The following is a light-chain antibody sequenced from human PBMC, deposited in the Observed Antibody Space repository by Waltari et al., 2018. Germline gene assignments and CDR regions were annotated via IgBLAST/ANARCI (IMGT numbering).Light chain of an antibody. J-gene: IGLJ1*01. CDR1: SSTARRNT. CDR2: SNN. Sequence: QPVLTQPPSASGTPGQRSPISCSGSSSTARRNTVNGYQQLPGTAPNLLIYSNNQRPSGVPDRFSVSKSGTSASLAISGLQSEDEADYYCATWDDSLNAYVFGTGTKVTVL. V-gene: IGLV1-44*01. CDR3: ATWDDSLNAYV.